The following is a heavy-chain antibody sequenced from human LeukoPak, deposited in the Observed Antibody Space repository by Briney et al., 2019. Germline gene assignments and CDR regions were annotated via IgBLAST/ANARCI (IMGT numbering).Heavy chain of an antibody. CDR2: IKQDGSEK. D-gene: IGHD6-19*01. J-gene: IGHJ4*02. V-gene: IGHV3-7*03. Sequence: GGSLRLSCAASGLAFIDYWMNWVRQSPGRRVGWVASIKQDGSEKLYVDSVKGRFTISRDNAKSSLYLQINNLRAEDTAMYYCVSGIGWLPDYWGQGTPVTVSS. CDR1: GLAFIDYW. CDR3: VSGIGWLPDY.